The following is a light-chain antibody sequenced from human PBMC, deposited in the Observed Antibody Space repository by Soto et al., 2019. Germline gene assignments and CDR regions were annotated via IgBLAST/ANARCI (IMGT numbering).Light chain of an antibody. Sequence: EIVVTQSPATLSVSPGERVTLSCRASQSVSNKFAWYQQKPGQAPRILMYDASTRATGIPARFSGSGSGTDLILTTSSLQSENFAVNSGQHNDNCPPQTFGQGTKRRSN. J-gene: IGKJ2*01. CDR2: DAS. CDR1: QSVSNK. V-gene: IGKV3-15*01. CDR3: QHNDNCPPQT.